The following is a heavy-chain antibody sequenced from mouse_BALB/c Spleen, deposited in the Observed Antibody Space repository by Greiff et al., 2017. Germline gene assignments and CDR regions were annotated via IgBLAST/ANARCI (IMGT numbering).Heavy chain of an antibody. Sequence: QQSGPGLVKPSQSLSLTCSVTGYSITSGYYWNWIRQFPGNKLEWMGYISYDGSNNYNPSLKNRISITRDTSKNQFFLKLNSVTTEDTATYYCAREGTGYWGQGTTLTVSS. CDR1: GYSITSGYY. V-gene: IGHV3-6*02. CDR2: ISYDGSN. D-gene: IGHD3-3*01. J-gene: IGHJ2*01. CDR3: AREGTGY.